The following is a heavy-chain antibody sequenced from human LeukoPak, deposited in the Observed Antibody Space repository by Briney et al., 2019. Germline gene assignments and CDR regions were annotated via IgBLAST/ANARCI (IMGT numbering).Heavy chain of an antibody. CDR2: ISASGGNT. V-gene: IGHV3-23*01. D-gene: IGHD3-22*01. CDR1: GFTFISYG. CDR3: ARVLYDSSGYYYGTPDYYYYMDV. J-gene: IGHJ6*03. Sequence: GGSLRLSCAASGFTFISYGMSWVRQAPGKGLEWVSAISASGGNTYYADSVKGRFTISRDNSKNTLYLQMNSLRAEDTAVYYCARVLYDSSGYYYGTPDYYYYMDVWGKGTTVTVSS.